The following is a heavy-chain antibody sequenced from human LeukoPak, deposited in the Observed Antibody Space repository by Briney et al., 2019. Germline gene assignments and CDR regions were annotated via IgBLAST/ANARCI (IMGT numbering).Heavy chain of an antibody. Sequence: GGSLRLSCAASGFTFSSYGMHWVRQAPGKGLEWVAVIWYDGSNKYYADSVKGRFTISGDNSKNSLYLQMNSLRAEDTAVYYCARPDGTYAFDIWGQGTMVTVSS. D-gene: IGHD5-24*01. V-gene: IGHV3-33*01. CDR1: GFTFSSYG. CDR2: IWYDGSNK. J-gene: IGHJ3*02. CDR3: ARPDGTYAFDI.